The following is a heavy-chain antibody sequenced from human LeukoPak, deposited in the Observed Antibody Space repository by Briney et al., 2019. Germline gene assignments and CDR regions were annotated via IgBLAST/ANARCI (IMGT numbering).Heavy chain of an antibody. V-gene: IGHV3-66*02. D-gene: IGHD2-2*02. J-gene: IGHJ3*02. CDR1: GFTVSSNY. CDR2: IYSGGST. Sequence: PGGSLRLSCAASGFTVSSNYMSWVRQAPGKGLEWVSVIYSGGSTDYADPVKGRFTISRDNSKNTMYLQMNSLRVEDTAVYYCAREGPDCSSTSCYIVDTFDIWGQGTMVTVSS. CDR3: AREGPDCSSTSCYIVDTFDI.